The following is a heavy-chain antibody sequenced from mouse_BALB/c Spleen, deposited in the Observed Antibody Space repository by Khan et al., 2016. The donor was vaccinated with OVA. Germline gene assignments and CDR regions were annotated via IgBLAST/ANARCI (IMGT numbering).Heavy chain of an antibody. CDR3: ARSGGNFHWYFDV. D-gene: IGHD2-1*01. Sequence: EVQLVESGGGLVQPGGSRKLSCAASGFTFSSFGMHWVRQAPKKGLEWVAYISSGSSTIYYVDTVKGRFTISRDNHKNTLFLQMTSLRSEDTAMYYCARSGGNFHWYFDVWGAGTSVTVSS. J-gene: IGHJ1*01. CDR1: GFTFSSFG. CDR2: ISSGSSTI. V-gene: IGHV5-17*02.